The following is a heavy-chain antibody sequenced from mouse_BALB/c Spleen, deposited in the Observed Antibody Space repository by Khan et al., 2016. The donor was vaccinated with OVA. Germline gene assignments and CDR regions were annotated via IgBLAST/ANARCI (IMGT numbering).Heavy chain of an antibody. CDR1: GFTFSSFG. J-gene: IGHJ2*01. V-gene: IGHV5-17*02. CDR3: ARDYSDNFDY. CDR2: ISSGSSTI. Sequence: EVQLVESGGGLVQPGGSRKLSCAASGFTFSSFGMHWGRQSPEKGLEWVAFISSGSSTIYYADTVTGRLTISRDNPKNILFLQLTSLRSEDTAMYDCARDYSDNFDYWGQGTTLTVSS. D-gene: IGHD2-4*01.